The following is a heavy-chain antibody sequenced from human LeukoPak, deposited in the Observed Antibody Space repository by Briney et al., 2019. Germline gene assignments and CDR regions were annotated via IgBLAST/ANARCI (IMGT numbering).Heavy chain of an antibody. CDR2: INHSGST. CDR3: ARDVPGYSSSWYEWYFDL. V-gene: IGHV4-34*01. Sequence: PSETLSLTCAVYGGSFSGYYWSWIRQPPGKGLEWIGEINHSGSTNYNPSLKSRVTISVDTSKNQFSLKLSSVTAADTAVYYCARDVPGYSSSWYEWYFDLWGRGTLVTVSS. J-gene: IGHJ2*01. D-gene: IGHD6-13*01. CDR1: GGSFSGYY.